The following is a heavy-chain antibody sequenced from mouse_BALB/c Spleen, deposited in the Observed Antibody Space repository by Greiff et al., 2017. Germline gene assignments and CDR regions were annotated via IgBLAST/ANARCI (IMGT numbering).Heavy chain of an antibody. CDR3: ARCYYRYDQAWFAY. Sequence: DVMLVESGGDLVKPGGSLKLSCAASGFTFSSYGMSWVRQTPDKRLEWVATISSGGSYTYYPDSVKGRFTISRDNAKNTLYLQMSSLKSEDTAMYYCARCYYRYDQAWFAYWGQGTLVTVSA. D-gene: IGHD2-14*01. J-gene: IGHJ3*01. CDR2: ISSGGSYT. CDR1: GFTFSSYG. V-gene: IGHV5-6*02.